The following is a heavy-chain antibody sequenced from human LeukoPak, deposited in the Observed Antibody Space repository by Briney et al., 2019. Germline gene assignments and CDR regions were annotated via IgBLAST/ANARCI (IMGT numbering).Heavy chain of an antibody. CDR3: ARGRSGVGVWIVVVPAAISFDP. D-gene: IGHD2-2*02. J-gene: IGHJ5*02. CDR2: INHSGST. V-gene: IGHV4-34*01. CDR1: GGSFSGYY. Sequence: SETLSLTCAVYGGSFSGYYWSWIRQPPGKGLEWIGEINHSGSTNYNPSLKSRVTISVDTSKNQFSLKLSSVTAADTAVYYCARGRSGVGVWIVVVPAAISFDPWGQGTLVTVSS.